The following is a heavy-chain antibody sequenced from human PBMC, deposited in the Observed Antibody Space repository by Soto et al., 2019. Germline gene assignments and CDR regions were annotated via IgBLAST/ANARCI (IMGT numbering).Heavy chain of an antibody. V-gene: IGHV3-23*01. CDR3: AKYYDILTGYYSYFDY. CDR1: GFTFSSYA. D-gene: IGHD3-9*01. Sequence: VGSLRLSCAASGFTFSSYAMSWVRQAPGKGLEWVSAISGSGGSTYYADSVKGRFTISRDNSKNTLYLQMNSLRAEDTAVYYCAKYYDILTGYYSYFDYWGQGTLVTVSS. CDR2: ISGSGGST. J-gene: IGHJ4*02.